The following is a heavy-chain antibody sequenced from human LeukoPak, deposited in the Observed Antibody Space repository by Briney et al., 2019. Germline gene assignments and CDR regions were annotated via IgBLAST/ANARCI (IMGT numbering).Heavy chain of an antibody. CDR2: ISGSGGST. CDR1: GITLSNYA. Sequence: GGSLRLSCVVSGITLSNYAMSWVRQAPGKGLEWVSVISGSGGSTYYADSVKGRFTISRDNSKNTLYLQMNSLRAEDTAVYYCAKDGSSSGYPYYMDVWGKGTTVTVSS. D-gene: IGHD5-12*01. J-gene: IGHJ6*03. V-gene: IGHV3-23*01. CDR3: AKDGSSSGYPYYMDV.